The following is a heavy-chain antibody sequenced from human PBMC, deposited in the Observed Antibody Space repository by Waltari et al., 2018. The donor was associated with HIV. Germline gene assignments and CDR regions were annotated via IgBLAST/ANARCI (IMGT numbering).Heavy chain of an antibody. CDR3: ATARGTMGVDFDY. V-gene: IGHV1-69*02. D-gene: IGHD3-10*01. CDR2: MIPTSDKP. J-gene: IGHJ4*02. CDR1: GGMFLSYS. Sequence: QVQLVQSGAEVRRPGSSVKVSCKASGGMFLSYSINWVRQAPGQGLEWMWRMIPTSDKPNYAQKFQGRVTITADKSTSTAYMELNSLRSGDTAVYYCATARGTMGVDFDYWGQGTLVTVSS.